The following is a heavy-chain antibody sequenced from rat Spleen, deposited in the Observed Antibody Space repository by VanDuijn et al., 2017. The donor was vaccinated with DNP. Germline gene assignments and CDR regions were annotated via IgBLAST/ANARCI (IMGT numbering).Heavy chain of an antibody. CDR3: ARGGGSYFDY. CDR1: GFSLTSYN. J-gene: IGHJ2*01. Sequence: QVQLKESGPGLVQPSQTLSLTCTVSGFSLTSYNVHWVRQPTGKGLEWMGIIWTGGITDYNSALKSRLSISRDTSKSQVFLKMNSLQTEDIATYYCARGGGSYFDYWGQGVMVTVSS. V-gene: IGHV2-30*01. D-gene: IGHD1-11*01. CDR2: IWTGGIT.